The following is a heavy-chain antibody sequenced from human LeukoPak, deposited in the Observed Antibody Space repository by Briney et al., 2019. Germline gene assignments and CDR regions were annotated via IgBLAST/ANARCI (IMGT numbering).Heavy chain of an antibody. V-gene: IGHV3-23*01. CDR1: GFTFSSYA. Sequence: GGSLRLSCAASGFTFSSYAMSWVRQAPGKGLEWVSAISGSGGSTYYADSVKGRFTVSRDNSKNTLYLQMNSLRAEDTAVYYCAKGIYGYSYGLFDYWGQGTLVTVSS. CDR2: ISGSGGST. J-gene: IGHJ4*02. D-gene: IGHD5-18*01. CDR3: AKGIYGYSYGLFDY.